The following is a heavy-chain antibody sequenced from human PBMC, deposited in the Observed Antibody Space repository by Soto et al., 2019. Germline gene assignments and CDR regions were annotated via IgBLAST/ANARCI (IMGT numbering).Heavy chain of an antibody. CDR1: GYTFTSYY. CDR2: INPSGGST. Sequence: ASVKVSCKASGYTFTSYYMHWVRQAPGQGLEWMGIINPSGGSTSYAQKFQGRVTMTRDTSTSTVYMELSSLKASDTAIYYCATPGGRDFNAFDVWGQGTMVTVSS. V-gene: IGHV1-46*01. CDR3: ATPGGRDFNAFDV. J-gene: IGHJ3*01. D-gene: IGHD2-21*02.